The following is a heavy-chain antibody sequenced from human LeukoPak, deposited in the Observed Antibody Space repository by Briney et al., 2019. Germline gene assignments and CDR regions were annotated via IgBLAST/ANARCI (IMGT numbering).Heavy chain of an antibody. CDR1: GGSFSGYY. J-gene: IGHJ4*02. D-gene: IGHD3-22*01. V-gene: IGHV4-34*01. Sequence: SETLSLTCAVYGGSFSGYYWSWIRQPPGKGLECIGEINHSGSTNYNPSLKSRVTISVDTSKNQFSLKLSSVTAADTAVYYCAREESSGFPFFDYWGQGTLVTVSS. CDR2: INHSGST. CDR3: AREESSGFPFFDY.